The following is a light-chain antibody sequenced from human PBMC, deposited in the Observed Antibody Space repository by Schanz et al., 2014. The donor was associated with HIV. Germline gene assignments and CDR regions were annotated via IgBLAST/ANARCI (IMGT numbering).Light chain of an antibody. CDR2: DVT. J-gene: IGLJ3*02. Sequence: QSALTQPASVSGSLGQSITISCTGTSGDVGRYDYVSWYQQHLGQAPKLLIYDVTYRPSGISNRFSGSKSGYTASLTISGLQADDEADYYCSSFAGSNIPWVFGGGTKLTVL. CDR3: SSFAGSNIPWV. CDR1: SGDVGRYDY. V-gene: IGLV2-14*03.